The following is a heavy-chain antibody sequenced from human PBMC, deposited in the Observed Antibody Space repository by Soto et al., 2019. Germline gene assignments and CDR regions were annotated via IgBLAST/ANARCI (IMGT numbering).Heavy chain of an antibody. CDR1: GGSLSSSAYS. Sequence: QLQLQESGSRLVKPSQTLSLTCAVSGGSLSSSAYSWSWIRQTPGKGLEWIGLIYQSGSTYYNPSRKSRVTPSLDRTKNQISLKLTSMTAADTAVYYCARELLYYDSSGYSWDDAFDIWGQGIMVTVSS. CDR3: ARELLYYDSSGYSWDDAFDI. J-gene: IGHJ3*02. CDR2: IYQSGST. V-gene: IGHV4-30-2*01. D-gene: IGHD3-22*01.